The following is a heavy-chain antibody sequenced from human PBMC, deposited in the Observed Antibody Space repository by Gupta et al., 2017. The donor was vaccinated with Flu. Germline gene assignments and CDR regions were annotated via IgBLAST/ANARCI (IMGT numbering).Heavy chain of an antibody. D-gene: IGHD7-27*01. Sequence: SIAAMSWVRQSPGKGLEWVSTISGNGGNTYYADSVRGRFTISRDNSRNTVYLQMKSLRAEDTAIYYCAKAVESTGGEYFQYWGQGTLVAGSS. CDR1: SIAA. CDR2: ISGNGGNT. J-gene: IGHJ1*01. CDR3: AKAVESTGGEYFQY. V-gene: IGHV3-23*01.